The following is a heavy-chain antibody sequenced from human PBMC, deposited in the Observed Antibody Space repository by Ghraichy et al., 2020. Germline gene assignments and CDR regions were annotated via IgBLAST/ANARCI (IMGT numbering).Heavy chain of an antibody. J-gene: IGHJ4*02. Sequence: GGSLRLSCVASGFTFSSYAMHWVRQAPGKGLDYVSVISSSGTTTYYASSVKGRFTISRDNSKNTLYLQMGSLRAEDRAVYYCARDRDGFTGTPDHWGQGTLATGS. D-gene: IGHD1-7*01. V-gene: IGHV3-64*01. CDR2: ISSSGTTT. CDR3: ARDRDGFTGTPDH. CDR1: GFTFSSYA.